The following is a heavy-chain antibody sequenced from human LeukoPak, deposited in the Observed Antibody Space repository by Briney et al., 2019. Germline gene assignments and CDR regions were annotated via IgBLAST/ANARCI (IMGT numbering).Heavy chain of an antibody. V-gene: IGHV3-74*01. Sequence: GGSLRLSCAASRFTFSTYWMNWVRQAPGKGLVWVSRINSDGSSTSYADSVKGRFTISRDNAKNTLYLHMNSLRAEDTAVYYCATTSSSPEYFQHWGQGTLVTVSS. CDR1: RFTFSTYW. J-gene: IGHJ1*01. CDR2: INSDGSST. D-gene: IGHD6-6*01. CDR3: ATTSSSPEYFQH.